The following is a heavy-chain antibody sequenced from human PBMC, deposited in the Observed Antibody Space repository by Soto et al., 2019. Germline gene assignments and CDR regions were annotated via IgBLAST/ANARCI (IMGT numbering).Heavy chain of an antibody. D-gene: IGHD1-26*01. Sequence: GESLKISCKGSGYSFASHWVAWVRQMPEKGLEWIGTIYPGDSDTKYSSAFRGHVTISADTSVSTAYLQWRSLEATDSAIYYCARYSGSYWHYLDFWGQGTLVTVS. CDR2: IYPGDSDT. V-gene: IGHV5-51*01. CDR1: GYSFASHW. CDR3: ARYSGSYWHYLDF. J-gene: IGHJ4*02.